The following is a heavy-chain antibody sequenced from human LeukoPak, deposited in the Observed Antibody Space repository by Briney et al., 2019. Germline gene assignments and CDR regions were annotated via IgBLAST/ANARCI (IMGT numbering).Heavy chain of an antibody. V-gene: IGHV3-49*04. CDR2: IRSKAYGGTT. J-gene: IGHJ4*02. D-gene: IGHD1-1*01. CDR1: GFTFGDYA. Sequence: RAGRSLRLSCTCSGFTFGDYAMGWVRQAPGKGLEWIGFIRSKAYGGTTEYAPSVKGRFTISRDDSKSIAYLQMNSLKTEDTAVYYCSLAQYYNQGGYWGQGTLLTVSS. CDR3: SLAQYYNQGGY.